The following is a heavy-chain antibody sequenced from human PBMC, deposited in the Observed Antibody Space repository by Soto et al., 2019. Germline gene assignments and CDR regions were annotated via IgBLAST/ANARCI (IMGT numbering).Heavy chain of an antibody. V-gene: IGHV4-61*01. CDR1: GGSVSSGSYY. D-gene: IGHD6-19*01. J-gene: IGHJ4*02. Sequence: SETLCLTCTVSGGSVSSGSYYWSWIRQPPGKGLEWIGYIYYSGSTNYNPSLKSRVTISVDTSKNQFSLKLSSVTAADTAVYYCARGRGEWLVRVYYFDYWGQGTLVTVSS. CDR3: ARGRGEWLVRVYYFDY. CDR2: IYYSGST.